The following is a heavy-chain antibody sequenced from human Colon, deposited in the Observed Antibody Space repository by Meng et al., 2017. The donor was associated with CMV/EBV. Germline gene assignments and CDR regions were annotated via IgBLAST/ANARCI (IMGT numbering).Heavy chain of an antibody. V-gene: IGHV3-21*04. Sequence: GEALKTSCEASGFTFDTFSMNWVRQAPGTGLQWISSISSSSSFIYYADSVRGRFTISRENDKSSLYLQMDDLRVEDTAVYFCARGIGDFFDSSNYRDSWGPGTLVTVSS. CDR1: GFTFDTFS. J-gene: IGHJ4*02. D-gene: IGHD3-22*01. CDR2: ISSSSSFI. CDR3: ARGIGDFFDSSNYRDS.